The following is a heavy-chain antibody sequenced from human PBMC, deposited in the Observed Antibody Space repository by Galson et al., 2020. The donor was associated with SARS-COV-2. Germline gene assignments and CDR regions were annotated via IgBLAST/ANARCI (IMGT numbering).Heavy chain of an antibody. V-gene: IGHV4-34*01. CDR2: INHTGST. CDR3: ARGRVGATNYFDY. J-gene: IGHJ4*02. CDR1: GGSFSGYY. Sequence: SETLSLTCAVSGGSFSGYYWSWIRQPPGKGLEWIGEINHTGSTNYNPSLKSRVTISVDTSKNQFSLKLRSVTAADTAVFHCARGRVGATNYFDYWGQGILVTVSS. D-gene: IGHD1-26*01.